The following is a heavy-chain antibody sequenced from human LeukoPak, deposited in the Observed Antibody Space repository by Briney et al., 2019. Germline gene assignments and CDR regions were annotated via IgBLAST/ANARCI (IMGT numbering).Heavy chain of an antibody. Sequence: GGSLRLSCAASGFTFSSAWMSWVRRAPGKGLEWVANVNQDGSGKYYVDSVKGRFTISRDNSKNTLYLQMNSLRAEDTAVYYCAKRLKADIVVVPAAISKYFQHWGQGTLVTVSS. CDR1: GFTFSSAW. D-gene: IGHD2-2*01. J-gene: IGHJ1*01. CDR2: VNQDGSGK. CDR3: AKRLKADIVVVPAAISKYFQH. V-gene: IGHV3-7*03.